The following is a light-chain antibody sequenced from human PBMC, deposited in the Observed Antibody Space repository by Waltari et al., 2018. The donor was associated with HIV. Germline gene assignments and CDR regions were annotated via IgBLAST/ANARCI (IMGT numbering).Light chain of an antibody. CDR1: SSDVGGYDY. CDR2: GVS. CDR3: TSYSTNKNVL. Sequence: QSALTQPASVSGSPGQSVTIYCAGTSSDVGGYDYVSWYQQRPGKAPKLIIFGVSNRPSGVSSRFSGSKSGSTASLTVSWLQAEDEADYYCTSYSTNKNVLFGGGTKVTVL. J-gene: IGLJ2*01. V-gene: IGLV2-14*01.